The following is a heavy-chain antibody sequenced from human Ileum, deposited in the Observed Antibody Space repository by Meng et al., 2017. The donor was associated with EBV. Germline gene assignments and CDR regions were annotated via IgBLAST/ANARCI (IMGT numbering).Heavy chain of an antibody. Sequence: QVQLQQWVAGLLKPSETLSLTCAVYGGSFICSSWTWLRQPPGKGLEWIGYIFYTGSTYYNPSLKSRVTISLDLSKNQFSLNLTSVIAADTAVYYCARDSNGDYGWVDTWGQGPLVTVAS. CDR2: IFYTGST. CDR3: ARDSNGDYGWVDT. D-gene: IGHD4-17*01. V-gene: IGHV4-34*11. J-gene: IGHJ5*02. CDR1: GGSFICSS.